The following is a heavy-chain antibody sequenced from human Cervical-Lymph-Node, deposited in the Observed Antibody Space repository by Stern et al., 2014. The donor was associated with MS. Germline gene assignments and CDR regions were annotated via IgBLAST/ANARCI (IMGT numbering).Heavy chain of an antibody. Sequence: VPLVESGAEVKKPGSSVKVSCKASGGTFSSYTIGWVRQAPGQGLEWMGGIIPLLGIANYAENFQGRVTITADESTSTAYMDLSTLRSEDTAVYYCARATSDYIWGSYRYLDYWGQGTQVTVSS. J-gene: IGHJ4*02. CDR2: IIPLLGIA. CDR1: GGTFSSYT. CDR3: ARATSDYIWGSYRYLDY. V-gene: IGHV1-69*01. D-gene: IGHD3-16*02.